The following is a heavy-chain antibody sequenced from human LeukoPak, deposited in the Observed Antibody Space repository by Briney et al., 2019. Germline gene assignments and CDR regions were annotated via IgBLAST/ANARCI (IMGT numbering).Heavy chain of an antibody. V-gene: IGHV4-59*01. CDR2: IYYSGST. J-gene: IGHJ6*03. Sequence: SETLSLTCTVSGGSISSYYWSWIRQPPGKGLEWIGYIYYSGSTNYNPSLKSRVTISVDTSKNQFSLKLSSVTAADTAVYYCARGSMSYGGFNTRPYYYMDVWGKGTTVTVSS. CDR1: GGSISSYY. CDR3: ARGSMSYGGFNTRPYYYMDV. D-gene: IGHD2-21*01.